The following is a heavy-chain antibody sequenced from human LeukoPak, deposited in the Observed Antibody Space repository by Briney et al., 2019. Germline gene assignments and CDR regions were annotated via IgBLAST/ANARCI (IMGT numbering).Heavy chain of an antibody. Sequence: SETLSLTCAVYGGSFSGYYWSWIRQPPGEGLEWIGSIYYSGSTYYNPSLKSRVTISVDTSKNQFSLKLISVTAADTAVYYCAREDTGGLDYWGQGILVTVSP. J-gene: IGHJ4*02. V-gene: IGHV4-34*01. CDR2: IYYSGST. CDR3: AREDTGGLDY. D-gene: IGHD2-8*02. CDR1: GGSFSGYY.